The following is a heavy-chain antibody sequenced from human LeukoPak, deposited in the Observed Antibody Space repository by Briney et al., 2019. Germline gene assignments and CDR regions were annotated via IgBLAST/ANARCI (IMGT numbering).Heavy chain of an antibody. J-gene: IGHJ4*02. CDR2: IYHSRST. V-gene: IGHV4-4*02. CDR1: GDSISSSNW. D-gene: IGHD3-3*01. CDR3: ARGRFLEWLLTYFDY. Sequence: SGTLSLTCTVSGDSISSSNWWSWVRQSPGRGLEWIGEIYHSRSTNYNPSLMSRVTVSLDKSKNQFSLKLTSVTAADTAVYYCARGRFLEWLLTYFDYWGQGTLVTVSS.